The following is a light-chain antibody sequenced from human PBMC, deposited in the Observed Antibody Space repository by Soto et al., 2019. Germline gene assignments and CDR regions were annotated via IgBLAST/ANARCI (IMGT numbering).Light chain of an antibody. V-gene: IGKV1-5*01. CDR3: QQYDNYAWT. CDR1: QSISSW. CDR2: DAS. Sequence: DIQMTQSPSTLSASVGDRVTITCRASQSISSWLAWYQQKPGKAPKLLIYDASSLESGVPSRFSGIGSGTEFTLTITSLQPDDFATYYCQQYDNYAWTFGQGTKVDIK. J-gene: IGKJ1*01.